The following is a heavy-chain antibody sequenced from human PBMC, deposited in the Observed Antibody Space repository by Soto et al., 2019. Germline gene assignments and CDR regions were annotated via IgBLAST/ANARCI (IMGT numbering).Heavy chain of an antibody. CDR2: ISASGVST. J-gene: IGHJ6*02. CDR3: SRAVNYNKGFYYYGMDV. V-gene: IGHV3-23*01. D-gene: IGHD1-1*01. CDR1: GFSFSDYA. Sequence: GXSLRLSCAASGFSFSDYAFSWVRQAPVNGLEWVLSISASGVSTYYADSVKGRFTISRDNSRNTLSLQMNSLRADDTAVYFCSRAVNYNKGFYYYGMDVWGQGTTVTVSS.